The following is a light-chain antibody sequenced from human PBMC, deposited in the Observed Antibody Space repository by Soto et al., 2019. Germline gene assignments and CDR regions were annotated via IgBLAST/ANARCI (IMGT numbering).Light chain of an antibody. Sequence: EIVLTQSPGTLSLSPGERATLSCRASQSVSSSYLAWYQQKPGQAPRLLIYGASSRATGIPDRFSGSGSGTDFTLTISRLEPEDFAVYYCKQYGSSPTWTFRQGTKVEIK. CDR3: KQYGSSPTWT. V-gene: IGKV3-20*01. CDR2: GAS. CDR1: QSVSSSY. J-gene: IGKJ1*01.